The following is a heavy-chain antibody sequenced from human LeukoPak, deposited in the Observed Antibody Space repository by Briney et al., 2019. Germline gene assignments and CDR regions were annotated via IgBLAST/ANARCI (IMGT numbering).Heavy chain of an antibody. Sequence: ASVKVSCKASGYTFTSYGISWVRQAPGQGLEWMGWINPNSGGTNYAQKFQGRVTMTRDTSISTAHMELSRLRSDDTAVYYCARPFYYYDSSGYYYGWGQGTLVTVSS. CDR2: INPNSGGT. J-gene: IGHJ4*02. V-gene: IGHV1-2*02. D-gene: IGHD3-22*01. CDR3: ARPFYYYDSSGYYYG. CDR1: GYTFTSYG.